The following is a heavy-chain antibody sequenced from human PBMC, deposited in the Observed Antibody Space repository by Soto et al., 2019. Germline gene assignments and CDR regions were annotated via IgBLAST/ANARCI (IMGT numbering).Heavy chain of an antibody. J-gene: IGHJ4*02. Sequence: SVKLSCKASGGTFSSYAISWVRQAPGQGLEWMGGIIPIFGTANYAQKFQGRVTITADESTSTAYMELSSLRSEDTAVYYCAREGQQLSRSLDYRGQGTLVTVSS. CDR1: GGTFSSYA. D-gene: IGHD6-13*01. CDR3: AREGQQLSRSLDY. V-gene: IGHV1-69*01. CDR2: IIPIFGTA.